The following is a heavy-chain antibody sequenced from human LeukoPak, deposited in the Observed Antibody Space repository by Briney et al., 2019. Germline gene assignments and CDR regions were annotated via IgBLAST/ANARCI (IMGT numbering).Heavy chain of an antibody. CDR1: GYAFTSYD. CDR3: ARWNWNDVAHY. V-gene: IGHV1-8*01. D-gene: IGHD1-1*01. CDR2: MNPNSGNT. Sequence: GASVKVSCKASGYAFTSYDINWVRQATGQGLEWMGWMNPNSGNTGYAQKFQGRVTMTRNTSISTAYMELSRLRSDDTAVYYCARWNWNDVAHYWGQGTLVTVSS. J-gene: IGHJ4*02.